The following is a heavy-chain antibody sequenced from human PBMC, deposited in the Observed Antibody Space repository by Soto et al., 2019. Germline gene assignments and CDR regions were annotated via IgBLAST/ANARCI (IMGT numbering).Heavy chain of an antibody. J-gene: IGHJ6*02. CDR3: ATSLAVQLGYYGMDV. D-gene: IGHD6-6*01. CDR1: GFTFSNYA. V-gene: IGHV3-21*01. CDR2: ISGGGRDI. Sequence: GGSLRLSCAASGFTFSNYAMSWVRQAPGKGLEWVSSISGGGRDIKYGDSVKGRFIISRDNAMDSLHLQMYSLRADDTAIYFCATSLAVQLGYYGMDVWGPGTTVTVSS.